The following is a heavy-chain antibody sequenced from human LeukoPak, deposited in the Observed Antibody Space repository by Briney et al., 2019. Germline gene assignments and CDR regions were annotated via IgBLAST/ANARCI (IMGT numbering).Heavy chain of an antibody. CDR2: IGTAGDT. CDR3: ARGGVSGWWKKNYYYGMDV. Sequence: GGSLRLSCAASGFTFSSYDMHWVRQATGKGLEWVSAIGTAGDTYYPGSVKGRFTISRENAKNSLYLQMSSLRAGDTAVYYCARGGVSGWWKKNYYYGMDVWGQGTTVTVSS. D-gene: IGHD6-19*01. CDR1: GFTFSSYD. V-gene: IGHV3-13*01. J-gene: IGHJ6*02.